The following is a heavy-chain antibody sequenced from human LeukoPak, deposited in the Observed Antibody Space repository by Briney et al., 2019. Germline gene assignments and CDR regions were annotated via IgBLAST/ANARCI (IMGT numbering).Heavy chain of an antibody. CDR1: GFTFSSYW. CDR3: ARVSSGWYDYYGMDV. J-gene: IGHJ6*02. Sequence: GGSLRLSCAASGFTFSSYWMSWVRQAPGKGLEWVANIKQDGSEKYYVDSVKGRFTISRDNAKNSLYLQMNSLRAEDTAAYYCARVSSGWYDYYGMDVWGQGTTVTVSS. D-gene: IGHD6-19*01. V-gene: IGHV3-7*01. CDR2: IKQDGSEK.